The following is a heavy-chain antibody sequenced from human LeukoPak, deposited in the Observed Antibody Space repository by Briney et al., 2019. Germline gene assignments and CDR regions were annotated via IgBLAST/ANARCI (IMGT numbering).Heavy chain of an antibody. D-gene: IGHD4-17*01. CDR3: ARAGFGDPFDY. J-gene: IGHJ4*02. CDR2: IYYSGST. CDR1: GGSISSYY. Sequence: SETLSLTCTVSGGSISSYYWSWIRQPPGKGLEWIGYIYYSGSTNYNPSLKSRVTISVDTSKNQFSLKLSPVTAADTAVYYCARAGFGDPFDYWGQGTLVTVSS. V-gene: IGHV4-59*01.